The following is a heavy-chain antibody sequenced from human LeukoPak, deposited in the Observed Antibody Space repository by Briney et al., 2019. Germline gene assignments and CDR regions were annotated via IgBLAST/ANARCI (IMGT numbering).Heavy chain of an antibody. CDR2: INPNSGGT. CDR1: GYTFTGYY. V-gene: IGHV1-2*02. J-gene: IGHJ4*02. D-gene: IGHD2-15*01. CDR3: ARDYCSGGSCYGTFDY. Sequence: ASVKVSCKASGYTFTGYYMHWVRQAPGQGLEWMGWINPNSGGTNYAQKFRGRVTVTRDTSISTAYMELSRLRSDDTAVYYCARDYCSGGSCYGTFDYWGQGTLVTVSS.